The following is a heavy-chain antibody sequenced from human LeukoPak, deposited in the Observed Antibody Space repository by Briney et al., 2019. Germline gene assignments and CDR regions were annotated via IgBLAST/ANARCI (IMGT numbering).Heavy chain of an antibody. CDR1: GYSISSGYY. V-gene: IGHV4-38-2*02. Sequence: KPSETLSLTCIVSGYSISSGYYWGWIRQPPGKGLEWIGSIYHSGSTYYNPSLKSRVTISVDTSKNQFSLKLSSVTAADTAVYYCARSRGGFDPWGQGTLVTVSS. CDR3: ARSRGGFDP. J-gene: IGHJ5*02. D-gene: IGHD1-26*01. CDR2: IYHSGST.